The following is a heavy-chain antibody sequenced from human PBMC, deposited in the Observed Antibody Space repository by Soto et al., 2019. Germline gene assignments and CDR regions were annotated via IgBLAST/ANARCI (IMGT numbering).Heavy chain of an antibody. D-gene: IGHD2-15*01. V-gene: IGHV3-30-3*01. CDR2: ISYDGSNK. Sequence: QVQLVESGGGVVQPGRSLRLSCAASGFTFSSYAMHWVRQAPGKGLEWVAVISYDGSNKYYADSVKGRFTISRDNSKKTLYLQMNSLRAEDTAVYYWARFTGCSGGSCYPYFDYCGQGTLVTVSS. CDR3: ARFTGCSGGSCYPYFDY. J-gene: IGHJ4*02. CDR1: GFTFSSYA.